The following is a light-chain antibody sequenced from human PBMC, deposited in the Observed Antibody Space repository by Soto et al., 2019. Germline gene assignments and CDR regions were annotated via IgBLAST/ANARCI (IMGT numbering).Light chain of an antibody. CDR3: CSYAGSVV. CDR1: SRDVGSYNL. V-gene: IGLV2-23*01. CDR2: EGS. Sequence: QSVLTQPASVSGSPGQSITISCTGTSRDVGSYNLVSWYQQHPGKAPKLMIYEGSKRPSGVSNRFSGSKSGNTASLTISGLQAEDEADYYCCSYAGSVVFGGGTKVTVL. J-gene: IGLJ2*01.